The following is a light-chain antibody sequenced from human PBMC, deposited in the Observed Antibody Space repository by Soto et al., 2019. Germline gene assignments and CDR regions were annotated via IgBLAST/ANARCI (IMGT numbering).Light chain of an antibody. J-gene: IGKJ5*01. CDR1: QSVSGSY. V-gene: IGKV3-20*01. CDR3: QQYGNSPIT. Sequence: EIVLTQSPGTLSLSPGERATVSCRASQSVSGSYLAWCQQKPGQAPRLLIYGAFNRAGGIPDRFSGSGSGTDFTLTISRLEPEDFAVYYCQQYGNSPITFGQGTRLEIK. CDR2: GAF.